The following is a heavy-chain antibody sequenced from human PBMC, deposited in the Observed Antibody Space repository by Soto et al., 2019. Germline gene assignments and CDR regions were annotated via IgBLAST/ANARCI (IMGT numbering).Heavy chain of an antibody. J-gene: IGHJ3*01. D-gene: IGHD3-22*01. CDR1: GGSSSSIDFY. Sequence: QVQLQESGPGLVKPSQTLSLTCSVSGGSSSSIDFYWTWIRQRPGKGLECIGNIYYRGNTYYNPSLKSRITISLDTAKNQFSLKLSSVTAADTAVYYCAREGGSYDSGGFLIRGAFDVWGQGTSVTVSS. V-gene: IGHV4-31*03. CDR2: IYYRGNT. CDR3: AREGGSYDSGGFLIRGAFDV.